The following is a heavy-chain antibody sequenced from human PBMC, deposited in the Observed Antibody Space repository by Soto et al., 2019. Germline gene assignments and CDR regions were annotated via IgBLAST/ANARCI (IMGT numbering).Heavy chain of an antibody. D-gene: IGHD3-9*01. CDR2: IKQDGSEK. CDR1: GFTLSSYW. CDR3: AREYF. V-gene: IGHV3-7*01. Sequence: GGSLRLSCAASGFTLSSYWMSWVRQAPGKGPEWVATIKQDGSEKYYVDSVKGRFTISRDNAKNSLYLQMNSLRAEDTAVYYCAREYFWGQGILVTVSS. J-gene: IGHJ4*02.